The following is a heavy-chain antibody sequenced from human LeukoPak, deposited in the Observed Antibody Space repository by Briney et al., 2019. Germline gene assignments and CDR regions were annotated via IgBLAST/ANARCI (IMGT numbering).Heavy chain of an antibody. CDR2: INHNGNVN. CDR1: GFTFSSYW. CDR3: ARGGGLDV. V-gene: IGHV3-7*03. Sequence: GGSLRLSCSASGFTFSSYWMNWARQAPGKGLEWVASINHNGNVNYYVDSVKGRFTISRDNAKNSLYLQMSNLRAEDTAVYFCARGGGLDVWGQGATVTVSS. D-gene: IGHD3-16*01. J-gene: IGHJ6*02.